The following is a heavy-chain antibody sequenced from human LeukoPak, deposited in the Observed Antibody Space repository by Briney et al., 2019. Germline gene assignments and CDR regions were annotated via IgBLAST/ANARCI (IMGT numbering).Heavy chain of an antibody. Sequence: GGSLRLSCAASGFIVSSNYMSWVRQAPGKGLEWVSVIYSGGSTYYADSVKGRFTISRDNSKNTLYLQMNSLRAEDTAVYYCASATLWWWNYWGQGTLVTVSS. V-gene: IGHV3-53*01. D-gene: IGHD2-21*01. J-gene: IGHJ4*02. CDR2: IYSGGST. CDR3: ASATLWWWNY. CDR1: GFIVSSNY.